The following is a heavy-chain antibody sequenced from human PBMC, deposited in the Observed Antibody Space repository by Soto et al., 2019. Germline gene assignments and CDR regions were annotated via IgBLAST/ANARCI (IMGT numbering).Heavy chain of an antibody. D-gene: IGHD1-1*01. V-gene: IGHV1-18*01. CDR2: ISAHNGNT. CDR3: ARGRYGDY. Sequence: QVHLVQSGAEVQKPVASVKVSCKASGYTFTSYGITWVRQAPGQGLEWMGWISAHNGNTDYAQKLQGRVIVTRDTSTSTAYMELRSLISDDTAVYYCARGRYGDYWGQGALVTVSS. J-gene: IGHJ4*02. CDR1: GYTFTSYG.